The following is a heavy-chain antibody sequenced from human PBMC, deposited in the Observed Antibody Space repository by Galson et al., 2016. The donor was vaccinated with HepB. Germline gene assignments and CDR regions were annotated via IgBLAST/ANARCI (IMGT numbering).Heavy chain of an antibody. D-gene: IGHD3-16*01. J-gene: IGHJ1*01. Sequence: ETLSLTCTASGDSITGFYLNWIRQPAGKGPEWIGRIFDNENTNYNPSLKGRVTMSRATSKRQFSLTLSSVTAADTAVYYCARLSGGPIAWGQGTLVTVSS. CDR1: GDSITGFY. V-gene: IGHV4-4*07. CDR2: IFDNENT. CDR3: ARLSGGPIA.